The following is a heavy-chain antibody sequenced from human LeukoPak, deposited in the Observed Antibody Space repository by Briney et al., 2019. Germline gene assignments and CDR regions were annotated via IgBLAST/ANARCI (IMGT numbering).Heavy chain of an antibody. CDR2: ISGSGGST. D-gene: IGHD3-10*01. V-gene: IGHV3-23*01. J-gene: IGHJ4*02. Sequence: PGGSLRLSCAASGSTFSSYAMSWVRQAPGKGLEWVSAISGSGGSTYYADSVKGRFTISRDNSKNTLYLQMNSLRAEDTAVYYCAKKISRITMVRGVISLDYWGQGTLVTVSS. CDR3: AKKISRITMVRGVISLDY. CDR1: GSTFSSYA.